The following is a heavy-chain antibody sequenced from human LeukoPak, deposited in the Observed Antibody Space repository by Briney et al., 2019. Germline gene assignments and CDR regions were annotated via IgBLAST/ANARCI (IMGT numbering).Heavy chain of an antibody. J-gene: IGHJ4*02. Sequence: GGSLRLSCAASGSTFSSYGMHWVRQAPGKGLEWVAVISYDGSNKYYADSVKGRYTISRDNSKNTLYLQMNSLRAEDTAVYYCAKSYGSGSYEVDYWGQGTLVTVSS. CDR1: GSTFSSYG. D-gene: IGHD3-10*01. CDR2: ISYDGSNK. V-gene: IGHV3-30*18. CDR3: AKSYGSGSYEVDY.